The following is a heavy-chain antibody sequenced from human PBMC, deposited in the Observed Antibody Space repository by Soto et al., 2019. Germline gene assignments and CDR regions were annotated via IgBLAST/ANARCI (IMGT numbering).Heavy chain of an antibody. D-gene: IGHD3-9*01. Sequence: SEPLSLTCTVAGGSISSFYWSWIRKPPGKGLEWIGYIYYSGSTNYNPSLKSRVTISVDTSKNQFSLKLSSVTAADTAVYFCARALILTGYYIHDAFDIWGQGTMVTVS. CDR3: ARALILTGYYIHDAFDI. CDR1: GGSISSFY. V-gene: IGHV4-59*01. CDR2: IYYSGST. J-gene: IGHJ3*02.